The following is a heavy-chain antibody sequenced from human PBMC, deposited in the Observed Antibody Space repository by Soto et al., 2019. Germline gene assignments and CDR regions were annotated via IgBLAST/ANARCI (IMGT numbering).Heavy chain of an antibody. V-gene: IGHV3-30*18. CDR3: AKDFGINWYYFDC. Sequence: GGSRRLSCAASGFTFRSHGMHWVRQAPGKGLEWVTLISYDGSDKYYADSVKGRFTISRDNSKNMLYLQMNSLGAEDTAVYYCAKDFGINWYYFDCWGQGTLVTVSS. J-gene: IGHJ4*02. D-gene: IGHD1-1*01. CDR1: GFTFRSHG. CDR2: ISYDGSDK.